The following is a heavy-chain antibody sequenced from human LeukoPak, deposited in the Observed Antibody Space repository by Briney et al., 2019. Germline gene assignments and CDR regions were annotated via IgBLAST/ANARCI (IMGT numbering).Heavy chain of an antibody. V-gene: IGHV3-30-3*02. J-gene: IGHJ4*02. CDR2: ISYDGRQK. D-gene: IGHD3-3*01. Sequence: GGSLRLSCAASGFTFSEYAMHWVRQAPGKGREWVAVISYDGRQKYYGDSVKGRFTISRDNPKNTLYLQMNSLRDDDTAVYYCARVFLERLTSGYFDNWGQGTLVTVSS. CDR1: GFTFSEYA. CDR3: ARVFLERLTSGYFDN.